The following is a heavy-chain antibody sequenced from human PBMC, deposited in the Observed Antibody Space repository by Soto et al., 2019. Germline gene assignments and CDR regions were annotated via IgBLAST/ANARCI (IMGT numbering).Heavy chain of an antibody. V-gene: IGHV1-18*01. J-gene: IGHJ6*02. Sequence: QVQLVQSGAEVKNSGASVKVSCKASGYTFTSYGFSWVRQAPGQGLEWMGWISASNGNTNYAQKLQGRVTMTTDTPTGIAYMALRSLRSDDTATYYCARDSVRFCRDGVCYQGYYRFAMDVWGQGATVPVS. D-gene: IGHD2-8*02. CDR1: GYTFTSYG. CDR3: ARDSVRFCRDGVCYQGYYRFAMDV. CDR2: ISASNGNT.